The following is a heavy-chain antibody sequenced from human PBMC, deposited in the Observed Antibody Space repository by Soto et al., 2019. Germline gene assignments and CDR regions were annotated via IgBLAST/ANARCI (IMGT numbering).Heavy chain of an antibody. D-gene: IGHD3-16*01. CDR2: IKRLSNGGIT. CDR3: ATDWGRD. Sequence: EVQLVESGGGLVRPGGSLRLSCAASGFTFSNAWMAWVRQAPGKGLEWVGRIKRLSNGGITEYAAPVKGRFSISRDDSKTAVHLQMDSLKPEDTAVYYCATDWGRDWGQGTLVTVSS. CDR1: GFTFSNAW. J-gene: IGHJ4*02. V-gene: IGHV3-15*01.